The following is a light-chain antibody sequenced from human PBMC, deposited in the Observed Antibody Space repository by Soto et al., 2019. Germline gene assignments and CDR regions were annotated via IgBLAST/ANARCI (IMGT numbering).Light chain of an antibody. V-gene: IGKV2-24*01. CDR3: MQATQFPLT. CDR2: KIS. J-gene: IGKJ4*01. CDR1: QSLVHGDGNSY. Sequence: DIVLTQTPLSSPVTLGQPASISCSSSQSLVHGDGNSYLTWLQLRPGQPPRLLIYKISNRFPGVPDRFSGSGAGTEFTLKISRVEAEDVGIYYCMQATQFPLTFGGGTKVDIK.